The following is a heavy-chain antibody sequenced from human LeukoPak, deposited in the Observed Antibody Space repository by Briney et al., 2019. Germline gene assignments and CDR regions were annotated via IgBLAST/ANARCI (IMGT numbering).Heavy chain of an antibody. Sequence: PGGSLTLSCAASGFTVSSNYMSWVRQAPGKGLEWVSVIYSGGSTYYADSVKGRFTISRDNSKNTLYLQMNSLRAEDTAVYYCASFWSGHTTGGFDYWGQGTLVTVSS. CDR3: ASFWSGHTTGGFDY. V-gene: IGHV3-53*01. D-gene: IGHD3-3*01. CDR1: GFTVSSNY. J-gene: IGHJ4*02. CDR2: IYSGGST.